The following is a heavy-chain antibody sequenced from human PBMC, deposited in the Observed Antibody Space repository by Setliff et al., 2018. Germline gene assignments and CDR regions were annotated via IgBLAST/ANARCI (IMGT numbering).Heavy chain of an antibody. V-gene: IGHV1-8*02. D-gene: IGHD3-22*01. J-gene: IGHJ4*02. CDR1: GYTFTSYD. Sequence: GASVKVSCKASGYTFTSYDINWVRQATGQGLEWMGWMNPNSGNTGYAQRFQGRVTMTEDTSTDTAYMELSSLRSEDTAVYYCAADYYDSSGYGYWGQGTLVTVSS. CDR3: AADYYDSSGYGY. CDR2: MNPNSGNT.